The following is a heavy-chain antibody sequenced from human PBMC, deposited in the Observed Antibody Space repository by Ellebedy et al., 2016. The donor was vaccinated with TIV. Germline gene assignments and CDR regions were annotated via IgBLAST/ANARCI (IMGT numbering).Heavy chain of an antibody. CDR3: GRAILIGGSF. V-gene: IGHV3-7*01. CDR1: GFSMSNYW. J-gene: IGHJ4*02. Sequence: GESLKISCAGSGFSMSNYWMSWVRQAPGKGLEWVANINQDGSVKYYVDSVKGRFTISKDIAENSVYLQMNSLRVEDAALYYCGRAILIGGSFWGRGTLVTVSS. D-gene: IGHD1-26*01. CDR2: INQDGSVK.